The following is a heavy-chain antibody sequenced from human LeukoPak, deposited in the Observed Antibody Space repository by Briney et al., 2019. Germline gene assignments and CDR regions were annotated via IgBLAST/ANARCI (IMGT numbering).Heavy chain of an antibody. J-gene: IGHJ5*02. CDR3: AVGYSSSGDWFDP. V-gene: IGHV4-39*01. Sequence: SETLSLTCTVSGGSISSSSYYWGCIRQPPGKGLEWIGSIYYSGSTFYNPSLKSRVTISVDTSKNQFSLKLSSVTAADTAVYYCAVGYSSSGDWFDPWGQGTLVTVSS. CDR1: GGSISSSSYY. CDR2: IYYSGST. D-gene: IGHD5-18*01.